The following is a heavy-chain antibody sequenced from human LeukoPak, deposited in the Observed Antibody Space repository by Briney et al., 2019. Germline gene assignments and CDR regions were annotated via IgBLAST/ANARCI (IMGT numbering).Heavy chain of an antibody. V-gene: IGHV1-8*01. CDR2: VSPKTGRT. J-gene: IGHJ5*02. CDR1: GYTFRIHD. Sequence: GASVKVSCKAPGYTFRIHDINWVRQAPGQGLEWMGWVSPKTGRTGYAQKFQGRVYMTTNASLSTAYMELSSLRSDGTAVYFCARESERNDGWFDPWGQGTLVTVSS. CDR3: ARESERNDGWFDP. D-gene: IGHD1-1*01.